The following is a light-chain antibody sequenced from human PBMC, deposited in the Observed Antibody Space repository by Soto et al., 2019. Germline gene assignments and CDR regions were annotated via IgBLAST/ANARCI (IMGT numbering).Light chain of an antibody. Sequence: QSVLTQPASVSGSPGQSITISCTGTSSDVGSYNLVSWYQQHPGKAPKLMIYEGSKRPSGVSNRFSGSKSGNTASLTNSGLQAEDEADYYCCSYAGRRVVFGGGTKLTVL. V-gene: IGLV2-23*01. CDR3: CSYAGRRVV. J-gene: IGLJ2*01. CDR2: EGS. CDR1: SSDVGSYNL.